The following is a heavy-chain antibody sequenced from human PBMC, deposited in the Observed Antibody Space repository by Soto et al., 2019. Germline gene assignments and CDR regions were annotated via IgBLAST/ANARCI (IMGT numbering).Heavy chain of an antibody. J-gene: IGHJ4*02. V-gene: IGHV3-11*06. CDR2: ISGSGTYT. D-gene: IGHD2-21*02. CDR3: VRGGSYCGGDCFDY. CDR1: GFTFSDSY. Sequence: QVQLVESGGGLVKPGGPLGLSCAASGFTFSDSYMSWIRRAPGKGLEWVSYISGSGTYTNYGDSVKGRFTISRDNAKNSLYLQMNSLRAEDTAVYYCVRGGSYCGGDCFDYWGQGTLVTGSS.